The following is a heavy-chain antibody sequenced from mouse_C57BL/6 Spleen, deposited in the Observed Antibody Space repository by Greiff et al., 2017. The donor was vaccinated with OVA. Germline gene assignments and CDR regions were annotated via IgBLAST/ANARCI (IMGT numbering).Heavy chain of an antibody. V-gene: IGHV1-18*01. CDR2: INPNNGGP. D-gene: IGHD1-2*01. Sequence: EVQLQQSGPELVKPGASVKIPCKASGYTFTDYNMDWVKQSHGKSLEWIGDINPNNGGPIYNQKFKGKATLTVDKSSSTAYMELRSLTSEDTAVYYCARGDAYGAMDYWGQGTSVTVSS. J-gene: IGHJ4*01. CDR3: ARGDAYGAMDY. CDR1: GYTFTDYN.